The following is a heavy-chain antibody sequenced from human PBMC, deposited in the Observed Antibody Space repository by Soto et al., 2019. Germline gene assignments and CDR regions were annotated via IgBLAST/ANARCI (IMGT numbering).Heavy chain of an antibody. D-gene: IGHD6-6*01. J-gene: IGHJ6*02. CDR1: GDSVSSDSAA. CDR3: ARDQGIAARHYYYGMDV. V-gene: IGHV6-1*01. CDR2: TYYRSKWYN. Sequence: SQTLSLTCAISGDSVSSDSAAWNWIRQSPSRGLEWLGRTYYRSKWYNDYAVSVKSRITINPDTSKNQFSLQLNSVTPEDTAVYYCARDQGIAARHYYYGMDVWGQGTTVTVSS.